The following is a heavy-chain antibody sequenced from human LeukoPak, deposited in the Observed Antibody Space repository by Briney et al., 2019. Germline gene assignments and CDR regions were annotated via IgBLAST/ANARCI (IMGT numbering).Heavy chain of an antibody. CDR2: MNPNSGNT. V-gene: IGHV1-8*01. CDR3: ARAPQYDFWSGYYPSYYYMDV. D-gene: IGHD3-3*01. CDR1: GYTFTSYD. Sequence: ASVKVSCKASGYTFTSYDINWVRQATGQGLEWMGWMNPNSGNTGYAQKFQGRVTMTRNTSISTAYMELSSLRSEDTAVYYCARAPQYDFWSGYYPSYYYMDVWGKGTTVTVSS. J-gene: IGHJ6*03.